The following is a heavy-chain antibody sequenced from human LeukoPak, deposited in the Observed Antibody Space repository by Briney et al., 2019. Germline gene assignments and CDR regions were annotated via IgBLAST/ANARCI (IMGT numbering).Heavy chain of an antibody. D-gene: IGHD2-2*02. J-gene: IGHJ4*02. CDR2: IIPIFGTA. Sequence: ASVKVSCKASGGTFSSYAISWVRQAPGQGLEWMGGIIPIFGTANYAQKFQGRVTITTDESTSTAYMELSSLRSEDTAVYYCAGASLDIVVVPAAIPPYFDYWGQGTLVTVSS. CDR1: GGTFSSYA. CDR3: AGASLDIVVVPAAIPPYFDY. V-gene: IGHV1-69*05.